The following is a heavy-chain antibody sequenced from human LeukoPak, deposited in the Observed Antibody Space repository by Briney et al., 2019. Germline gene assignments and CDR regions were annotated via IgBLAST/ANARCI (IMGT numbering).Heavy chain of an antibody. V-gene: IGHV3-30*04. CDR1: GFTFNNYA. CDR3: ARDRSSYEYYFDY. J-gene: IGHJ4*02. Sequence: GGSLRLSCAASGFTFNNYAMHWVRQAPGKGLEWVAVISYDGRNEYYADSVKGRFTISRDNSKNTLYLQMNSRRAEDTAVYYCARDRSSYEYYFDYWGQGTLVTVSS. CDR2: ISYDGRNE. D-gene: IGHD5-12*01.